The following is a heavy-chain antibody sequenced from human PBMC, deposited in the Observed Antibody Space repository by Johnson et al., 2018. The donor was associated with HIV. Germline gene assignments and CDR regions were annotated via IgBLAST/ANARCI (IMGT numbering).Heavy chain of an antibody. CDR2: ISYDGRNK. CDR3: AGLGVGATCHAFDI. D-gene: IGHD1-26*01. V-gene: IGHV3-30*04. J-gene: IGHJ3*02. Sequence: QVQVVESGGGVVQPERSLRLSCAASGFTFSTYAMHWVRQAPGKGLEWVACISYDGRNKHYAGSVKGRFTISRDNSKNTLYLQMNSLRTEDTAVYSCAGLGVGATCHAFDIWGQGTMVTVSS. CDR1: GFTFSTYA.